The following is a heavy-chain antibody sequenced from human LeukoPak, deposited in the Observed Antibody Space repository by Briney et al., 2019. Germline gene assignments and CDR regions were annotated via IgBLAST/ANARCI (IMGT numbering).Heavy chain of an antibody. V-gene: IGHV4-38-2*01. CDR3: ARGFYSSSWYAY. CDR1: GGSFSGYY. D-gene: IGHD6-13*01. Sequence: SETLSLTCAVDGGSFSGYYWGWIRQPPGKGLEWIGSIYHSGSTYYNPSLKSRVTISVDTSKNQFSLKLNSVTAADTAVYYCARGFYSSSWYAYWGQGTLVSVSS. J-gene: IGHJ4*02. CDR2: IYHSGST.